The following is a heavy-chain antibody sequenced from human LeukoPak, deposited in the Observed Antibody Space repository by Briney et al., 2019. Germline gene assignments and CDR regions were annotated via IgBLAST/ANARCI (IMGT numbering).Heavy chain of an antibody. CDR2: INSDGSST. J-gene: IGHJ4*02. Sequence: GGSLRLSCAASGFTFSSYCMHWVRQAPGKGLVWVSRINSDGSSTNYAYSVNGGFTISRANAKNTLPLQMTSLSAEDRAVYYCARETTPGVPRGLLLWGQGTLVTVSS. V-gene: IGHV3-74*01. CDR1: GFTFSSYC. D-gene: IGHD3-22*01. CDR3: ARETTPGVPRGLLL.